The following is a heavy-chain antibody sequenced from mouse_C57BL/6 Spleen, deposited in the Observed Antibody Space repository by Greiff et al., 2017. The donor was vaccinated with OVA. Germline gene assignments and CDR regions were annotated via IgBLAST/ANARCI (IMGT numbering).Heavy chain of an antibody. J-gene: IGHJ1*03. Sequence: EVKLMESGGGLVKPGGSLKLSCAASGFTFSSYTMSWVRQTPEKRLEWVATISGGGGNTYYPDSVKGRFTISRDNAKNTLYLQMSSLRSEDTALYYCARHGGPYWYFDVWGTGTTVTVSS. CDR3: ARHGGPYWYFDV. CDR2: ISGGGGNT. V-gene: IGHV5-9*01. CDR1: GFTFSSYT.